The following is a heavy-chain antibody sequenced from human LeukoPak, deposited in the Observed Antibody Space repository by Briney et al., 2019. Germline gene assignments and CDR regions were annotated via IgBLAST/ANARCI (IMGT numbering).Heavy chain of an antibody. CDR1: GFTFSGYG. J-gene: IGHJ5*02. CDR3: AEDRSYTYESWLDP. CDR2: ISGSGGST. Sequence: TGGSLRLSCAASGFTFSGYGMSWVRQAPGKGLKWVSAISGSGGSTYYADSVKGRFTISRDNLKNTLYLQMNTLRAEDTAVYYCAEDRSYTYESWLDPWGQGTLVTVSS. D-gene: IGHD5-18*01. V-gene: IGHV3-23*01.